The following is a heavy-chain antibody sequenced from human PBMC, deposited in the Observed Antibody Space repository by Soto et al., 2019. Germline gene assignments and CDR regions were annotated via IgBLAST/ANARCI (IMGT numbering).Heavy chain of an antibody. J-gene: IGHJ4*02. CDR3: GRDEITGLFDY. D-gene: IGHD2-8*02. V-gene: IGHV4-34*01. Sequence: SETLSLTCAVYGGSFSGYYWTWIRQPPGTGLEWIGEINHSGSTNYNPSLKSRVTISVDTSKNQFSLKLTSVTAADTAVYYCGRDEITGLFDYWGQGTLVTVS. CDR2: INHSGST. CDR1: GGSFSGYY.